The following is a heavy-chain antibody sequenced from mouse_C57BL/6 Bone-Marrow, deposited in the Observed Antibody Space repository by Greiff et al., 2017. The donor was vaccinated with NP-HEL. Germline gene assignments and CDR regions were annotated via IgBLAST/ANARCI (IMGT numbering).Heavy chain of an antibody. J-gene: IGHJ4*01. Sequence: VQLQQPGAELVKPGASVKLSCKASGYTFTSYWMQWVKQRPGQGLEWIGEIDPSDSYTNYNQKFKGKATLTVDTSSSTAYMQLSSLTSEDSAVYYCAQIYYGNLGLYYYAMDYWGQGTSVTVSS. CDR2: IDPSDSYT. CDR3: AQIYYGNLGLYYYAMDY. CDR1: GYTFTSYW. V-gene: IGHV1-50*01. D-gene: IGHD2-1*01.